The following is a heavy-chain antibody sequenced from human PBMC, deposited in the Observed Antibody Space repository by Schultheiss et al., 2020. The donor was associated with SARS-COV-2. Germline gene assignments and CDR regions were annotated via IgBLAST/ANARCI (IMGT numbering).Heavy chain of an antibody. J-gene: IGHJ3*02. D-gene: IGHD3-10*01. V-gene: IGHV4-39*07. Sequence: SETLSLTCTVSGDSIDRSASFWGWIRQTPGRGLEWMGYIYHSGSIYYNPSLKSRVTISVDTSKNQFSLKLNSVTAADTAVYYCARGFGAGPFDIWGQGTTVTVSS. CDR3: ARGFGAGPFDI. CDR2: IYHSGSI. CDR1: GDSIDRSASF.